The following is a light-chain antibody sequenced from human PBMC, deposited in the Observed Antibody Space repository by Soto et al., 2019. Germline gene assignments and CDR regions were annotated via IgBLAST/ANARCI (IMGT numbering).Light chain of an antibody. J-gene: IGKJ2*01. CDR2: DAS. V-gene: IGKV3-11*01. Sequence: EIVLTQSPDTLSLSPGEGATLSCRASHDVSVSLVWYRQRPGQSPRLLIHDASNRATGIPARFSGSGSGTDFTLTIDSLEPEESALYYCQQRASWPDTSGQGTKVEIK. CDR3: QQRASWPDT. CDR1: HDVSVS.